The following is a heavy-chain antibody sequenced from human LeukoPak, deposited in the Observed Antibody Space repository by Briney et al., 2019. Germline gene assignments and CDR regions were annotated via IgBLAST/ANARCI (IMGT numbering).Heavy chain of an antibody. Sequence: GGSLRLSCAASGFTIDDYAMHWVRQAPGKGLEWVSLISGDGGSTYYADSVKGRFTISSDNSKNSLYLQMNSLRTEDTALYYCAKDIDGANDYWGQGTLVTVSS. CDR3: AKDIDGANDY. V-gene: IGHV3-43*02. D-gene: IGHD3-10*01. J-gene: IGHJ4*02. CDR2: ISGDGGST. CDR1: GFTIDDYA.